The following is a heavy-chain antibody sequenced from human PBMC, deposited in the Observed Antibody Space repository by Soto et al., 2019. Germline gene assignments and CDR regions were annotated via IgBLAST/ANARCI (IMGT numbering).Heavy chain of an antibody. V-gene: IGHV1-69*01. Sequence: QVQLVQSGAEVQKPGSSVKVSCKASGGTFSSYAISWVRQAPGQGLEWMGGIIPIFGTANYAQKFQGRVTITAEESTSTAYMELSSLRSEDTAVYYCAREWLYSSSWYAFDYWGQGTLVTVSS. CDR2: IIPIFGTA. D-gene: IGHD6-13*01. CDR3: AREWLYSSSWYAFDY. J-gene: IGHJ4*02. CDR1: GGTFSSYA.